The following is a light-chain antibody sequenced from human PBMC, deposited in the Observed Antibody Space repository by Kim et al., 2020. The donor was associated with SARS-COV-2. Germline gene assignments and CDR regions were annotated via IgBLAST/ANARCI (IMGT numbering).Light chain of an antibody. V-gene: IGLV2-8*01. J-gene: IGLJ2*01. CDR1: SGDVGGYNY. CDR3: SSYAGYNIL. CDR2: EFS. Sequence: PGQSVTLACTGTSGDVGGYNYVSWYRQHPGKAPKLVIYEFSKRPSGVPARFSGSKSGSTASLTVSGLQAEDEADYYCSSYAGYNILFGGGTQLTVL.